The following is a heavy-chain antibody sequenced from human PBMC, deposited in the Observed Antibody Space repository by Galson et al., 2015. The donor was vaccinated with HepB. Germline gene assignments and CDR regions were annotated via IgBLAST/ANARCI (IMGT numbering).Heavy chain of an antibody. Sequence: SLRLSCAASGFTFSSYSMNWARQAPGKGLEWVSGISDSGDSTYYADSVKGRFTISRDNSKNTLYLQMNSLRAEDTAVYYCAKPYCTTTNCYRGIGAHFDYWGQGTLVTVSS. V-gene: IGHV3-23*01. CDR3: AKPYCTTTNCYRGIGAHFDY. CDR1: GFTFSSYS. CDR2: ISDSGDST. D-gene: IGHD2-2*02. J-gene: IGHJ4*02.